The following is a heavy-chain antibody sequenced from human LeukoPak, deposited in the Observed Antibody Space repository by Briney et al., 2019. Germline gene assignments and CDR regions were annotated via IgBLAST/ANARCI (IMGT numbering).Heavy chain of an antibody. CDR3: ATNSSGWYNWFDP. V-gene: IGHV7-4-1*02. D-gene: IGHD6-19*01. J-gene: IGHJ5*02. Sequence: ASVKVSCKASGYTFTSYAMNWVRQAPGQGLEWMGWIYTNTGNPTYAQGFTGRFVFSLDTSVSTAYLQISSLKAEDTAVYYCATNSSGWYNWFDPWGQGTLVTVSS. CDR2: IYTNTGNP. CDR1: GYTFTSYA.